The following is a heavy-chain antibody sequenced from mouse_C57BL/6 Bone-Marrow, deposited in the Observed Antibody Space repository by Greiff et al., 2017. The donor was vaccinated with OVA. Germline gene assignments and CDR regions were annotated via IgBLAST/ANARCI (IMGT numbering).Heavy chain of an antibody. CDR2: FYPGSGSI. J-gene: IGHJ1*03. D-gene: IGHD1-1*01. CDR1: GYTFTEYT. CDR3: ARHVPYYGSIHWYFDV. V-gene: IGHV1-62-2*01. Sequence: VKLQESGAELVKPGASVKLSCKASGYTFTEYTIHWVKQRSGQGLEWIGWFYPGSGSIKYNEKFKDKATLTADKSSSTVYMELSRLTSEDSAVYFCARHVPYYGSIHWYFDVWGTGTTVTVSS.